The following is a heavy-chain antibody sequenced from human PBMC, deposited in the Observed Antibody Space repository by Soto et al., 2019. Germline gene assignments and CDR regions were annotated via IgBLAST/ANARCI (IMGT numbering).Heavy chain of an antibody. D-gene: IGHD4-17*01. CDR3: ARGTTVTKGYYYYYMDV. CDR2: INHSGST. CDR1: CGSFSGYY. V-gene: IGHV4-34*01. Sequence: SETLSLTCAVYCGSFSGYYWSWIRQPPGKGLEWIGEINHSGSTNYNPSLKSRVTISVDTSKNQFSLKLSSVTAADTAVYYCARGTTVTKGYYYYYMDVWGKGTTVTVSS. J-gene: IGHJ6*03.